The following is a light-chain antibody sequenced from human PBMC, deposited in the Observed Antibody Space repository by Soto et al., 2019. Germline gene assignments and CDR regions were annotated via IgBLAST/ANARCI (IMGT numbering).Light chain of an antibody. CDR2: GAS. CDR1: QSVSSN. CDR3: QQHNNWPFT. Sequence: EIVMTQSPATLSVSPGERATLSCRASQSVSSNLAWYQQKPGQAPRLLIYGASTRATGMSARFSGSGSGTEFTLTISSLQSEDFAVYYCQQHNNWPFTFGGGTKVEMK. J-gene: IGKJ4*01. V-gene: IGKV3D-15*01.